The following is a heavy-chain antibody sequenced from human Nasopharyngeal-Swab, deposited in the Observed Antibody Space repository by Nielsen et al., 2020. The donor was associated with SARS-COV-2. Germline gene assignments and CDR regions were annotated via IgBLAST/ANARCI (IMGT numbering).Heavy chain of an antibody. CDR2: IYYSGGT. CDR1: GGSFSSAGYF. CDR3: ARSMYCSSTSCRYYFDY. D-gene: IGHD2-2*01. J-gene: IGHJ4*02. V-gene: IGHV4-31*03. Sequence: SETLSLTCTVSGGSFSSAGYFWTWIRQHPGKGLEWIGYIYYSGGTYYNPSLKSRVTISVDTSKNHFSLKLSSVTAADTAVYFCARSMYCSSTSCRYYFDYWGQGTLVTVSS.